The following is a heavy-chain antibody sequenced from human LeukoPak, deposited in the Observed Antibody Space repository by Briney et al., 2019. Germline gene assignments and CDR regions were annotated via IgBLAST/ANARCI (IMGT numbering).Heavy chain of an antibody. D-gene: IGHD6-13*01. Sequence: SETLSLTCTVSSGSISSYYWGWIRQPPGKGLEWIGYIYTSGSTNCNPSLKSRVTISVDTSKNQFSLRLSSVTAADTAVYYCATLIAAAGTVVLAFDIWGQGTMVTVSS. V-gene: IGHV4-4*09. CDR1: SGSISSYY. J-gene: IGHJ3*02. CDR2: IYTSGST. CDR3: ATLIAAAGTVVLAFDI.